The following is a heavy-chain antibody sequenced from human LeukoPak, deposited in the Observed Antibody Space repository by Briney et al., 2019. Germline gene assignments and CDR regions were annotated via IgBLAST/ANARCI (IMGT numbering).Heavy chain of an antibody. J-gene: IGHJ4*02. CDR1: DFTFDFYW. CDR2: ILPDGSQK. CDR3: GRLAHNAWYAIDF. D-gene: IGHD2-2*01. V-gene: IGHV3-7*01. Sequence: GGSLRLSCVASDFTFDFYWMTWVRLAPGKGLEWLANILPDGSQKYYVDSVKGRLTISRDSPKNSLYLQINNLRAEDTAVYYCGRLAHNAWYAIDFWGQGTLVTVSS.